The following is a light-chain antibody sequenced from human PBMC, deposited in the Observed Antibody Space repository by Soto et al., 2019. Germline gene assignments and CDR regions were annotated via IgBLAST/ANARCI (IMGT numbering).Light chain of an antibody. CDR1: KGISSY. V-gene: IGKV1-9*01. CDR3: QQLNSYPLLT. J-gene: IGKJ4*01. CDR2: AAS. Sequence: DIQLTQSPSFLSASVGDRVTITCRAGKGISSYLAWYKQKPGKAPKLLIYAASTLQSGVPSRFSGSGSGTEFTLTISSLQPEDFVTYYCQQLNSYPLLTFGGGTKVEIK.